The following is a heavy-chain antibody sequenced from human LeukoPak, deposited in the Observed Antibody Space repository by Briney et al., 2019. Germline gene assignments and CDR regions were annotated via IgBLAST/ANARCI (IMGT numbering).Heavy chain of an antibody. J-gene: IGHJ6*02. CDR3: ARVGNSYDQEYYYFGMGG. D-gene: IGHD3-22*01. CDR1: GFTFSSYA. V-gene: IGHV3-30-3*01. CDR2: ISYDGSNK. Sequence: RRSLRLSCVASGFTFSSYAMHWVRQAPGKGLEWVAVISYDGSNKYYADSVKGRLTISRDNSKNTLYLQMNSLRAEDTAVYYCARVGNSYDQEYYYFGMGGWGQGATVT.